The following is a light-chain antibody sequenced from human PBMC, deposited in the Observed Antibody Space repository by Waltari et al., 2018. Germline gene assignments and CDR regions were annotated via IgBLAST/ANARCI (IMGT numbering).Light chain of an antibody. Sequence: VLTQSTATLSLSAGERATLSCRARQSVFNYLAWYQQKPGQPPRLLIYDTSTRATGIPARFSGSGSGTDFTLTISNLEAEDFALYYCQQGSILPLTFGGGTKVEIK. V-gene: IGKV3-11*01. CDR1: QSVFNY. J-gene: IGKJ4*01. CDR2: DTS. CDR3: QQGSILPLT.